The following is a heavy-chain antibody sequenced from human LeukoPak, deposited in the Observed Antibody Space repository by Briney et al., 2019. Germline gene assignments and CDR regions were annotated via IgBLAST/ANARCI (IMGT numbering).Heavy chain of an antibody. V-gene: IGHV1-24*01. D-gene: IGHD1-7*01. CDR3: ATRTGTTGPDAFDI. CDR1: GYTLTELS. J-gene: IGHJ3*02. CDR2: FDPEDGET. Sequence: GASVKVSCKVSGYTLTELSMHWVRQAPGKGLEWMGGFDPEDGETIYAQKFQGRVTMTEDTSTDTAYMELSSLRSEDTAVYYCATRTGTTGPDAFDIWGQGTMVTVSS.